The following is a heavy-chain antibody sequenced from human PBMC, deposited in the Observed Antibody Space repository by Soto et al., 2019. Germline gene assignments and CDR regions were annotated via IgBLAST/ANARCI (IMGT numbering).Heavy chain of an antibody. CDR3: ATAGRLPIALVAAESWFDP. V-gene: IGHV4-31*02. D-gene: IGHD2-8*02. CDR2: IYYSGSA. CDR1: GGFIRIGDRY. Sequence: SETLSLTCTVSGGFIRIGDRYWSWIRQRPGEGLEWVGYIYYSGSAYYNPSLKSRVSISVDTSKNQFSLQLSSVTAADTAVYYCATAGRLPIALVAAESWFDPWGRGTLVTVSS. J-gene: IGHJ5*02.